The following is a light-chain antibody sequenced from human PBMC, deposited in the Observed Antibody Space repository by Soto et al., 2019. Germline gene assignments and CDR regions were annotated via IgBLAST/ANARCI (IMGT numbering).Light chain of an antibody. CDR1: SGHSSYI. Sequence: QSVLTQSSSASASLGSSVKLTCTLSSGHSSYIIAWHQQQPGKAPRYLMKLEGSGSYNKGSGVPDRFSGSSAGADRYLTISNLQFADEADYYCETWDSNLHWVFGGGTKLTVL. J-gene: IGLJ3*02. V-gene: IGLV4-60*02. CDR2: LEGSGSY. CDR3: ETWDSNLHWV.